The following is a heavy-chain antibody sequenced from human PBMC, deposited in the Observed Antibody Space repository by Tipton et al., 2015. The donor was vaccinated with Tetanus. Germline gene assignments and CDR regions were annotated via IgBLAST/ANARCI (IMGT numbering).Heavy chain of an antibody. CDR2: IYASGSA. D-gene: IGHD2-2*01. J-gene: IGHJ4*02. CDR1: GDSLYNFY. V-gene: IGHV4-4*07. Sequence: GLVKPSETPSLMCTVSGDSLYNFYWSWLRQPAGKGPEWIGRIYASGSANYRPSLEGRVTMSVDKSNNQVSLRMTSVTAADTAVYYCASDPALMGNFDYWGQGTLVTVSS. CDR3: ASDPALMGNFDY.